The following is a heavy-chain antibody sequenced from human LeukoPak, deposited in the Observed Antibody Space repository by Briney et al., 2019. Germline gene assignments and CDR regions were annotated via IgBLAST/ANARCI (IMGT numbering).Heavy chain of an antibody. CDR3: ARAYGARPYYYFDY. J-gene: IGHJ4*02. CDR2: IYYSGSA. CDR1: GGSISSNGYY. V-gene: IGHV4-39*01. Sequence: SETLSLTCSVSGGSISSNGYYWGWIRQPPGKELEWIGAIYYSGSAYYNPSLKSRVTISVDTSKNQFSLKVTSVTAADTAVYYCARAYGARPYYYFDYWGQGTLVTVSS. D-gene: IGHD4-17*01.